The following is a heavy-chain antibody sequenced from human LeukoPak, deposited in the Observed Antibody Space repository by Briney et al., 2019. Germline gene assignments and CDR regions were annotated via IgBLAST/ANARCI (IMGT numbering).Heavy chain of an antibody. J-gene: IGHJ4*02. CDR2: ISSSSSYI. V-gene: IGHV3-21*04. Sequence: SGGSLRLSCAASGFTFSSYSMNWVRQAPGRGLEWVSSISSSSSYIYYADSVKGRFTISRDNAKSSLYLQMNSLRAEDTALYYCAKMSGYNSGWYDYWGQGTLVTVSS. CDR3: AKMSGYNSGWYDY. D-gene: IGHD6-19*01. CDR1: GFTFSSYS.